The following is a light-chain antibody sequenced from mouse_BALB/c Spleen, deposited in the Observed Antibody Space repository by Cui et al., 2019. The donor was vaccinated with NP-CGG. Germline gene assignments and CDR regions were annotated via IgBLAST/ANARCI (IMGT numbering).Light chain of an antibody. J-gene: IGLJ1*01. V-gene: IGLV1*01. CDR2: GTN. CDR1: TGAVTTSNY. Sequence: QAVVTQEFALTTSPGETVTLTCRSSTGAVTTSNYANWVQEKPDHLFTGLIGGTNNRPPGVPARFSGSLIGDKAVLTITGAQTEDEAIYFCALWYSNHWVFGGGTKLTVL. CDR3: ALWYSNHWV.